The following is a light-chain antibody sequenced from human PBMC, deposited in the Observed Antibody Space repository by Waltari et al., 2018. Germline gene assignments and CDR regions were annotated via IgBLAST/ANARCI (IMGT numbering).Light chain of an antibody. CDR1: NSNIGHNA. J-gene: IGLJ3*02. CDR2: YDD. V-gene: IGLV1-36*01. CDR3: AVWDDSLNGVV. Sequence: QSVVTQPPSVSAAPRQRVTLPCSGSNSNIGHNAVNWYQQLPGRAPKLLIYYDDLMPSGVSDRFSGSKSGTSASLAISGLQSEDEADYFCAVWDDSLNGVVFGGGTKLNVL.